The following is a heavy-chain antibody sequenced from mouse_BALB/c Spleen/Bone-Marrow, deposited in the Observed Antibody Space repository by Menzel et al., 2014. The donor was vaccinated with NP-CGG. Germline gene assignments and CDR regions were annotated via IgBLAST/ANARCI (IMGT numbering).Heavy chain of an antibody. D-gene: IGHD1-1*01. V-gene: IGHV1-7*01. J-gene: IGHJ3*01. CDR3: ARDYYAF. CDR2: IYPSTGYT. Sequence: QVQLQQSGAELAKPGPSVTMSCKASGYTFTSYWMHWVKQRPGQGLEWIGYIYPSTGYTEHNQKFKDKAIMTADKSSSTAYMQLSRLTSEDSAVYYCARDYYAFRGRGTLVAVSA. CDR1: GYTFTSYW.